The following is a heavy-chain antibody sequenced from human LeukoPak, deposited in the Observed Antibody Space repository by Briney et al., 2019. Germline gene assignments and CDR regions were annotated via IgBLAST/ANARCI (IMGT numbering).Heavy chain of an antibody. CDR2: INWDGGST. D-gene: IGHD1-26*01. CDR1: GFTFDEYG. J-gene: IGHJ4*02. Sequence: PGGSLRLSCAASGFTFDEYGMRWVRQAPGKGLEWVSSINWDGGSTAYADSVQGRFTISRDNAKNSLHLQIKSLRAEDTALYYCARDSFSGSSLDYWGRGTLVTVSS. V-gene: IGHV3-20*04. CDR3: ARDSFSGSSLDY.